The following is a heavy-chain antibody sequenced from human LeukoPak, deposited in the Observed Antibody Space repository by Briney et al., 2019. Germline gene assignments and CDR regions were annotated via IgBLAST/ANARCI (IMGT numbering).Heavy chain of an antibody. CDR3: AKVHYYDSGSYRYYFDY. CDR1: GFAVGSNY. Sequence: PGGSLRLSCVASGFAVGSNYMSWVRQAPGKGLEWVSAISGSGGNTYYADSVKGRFTISRDNSKNTLYLQMNSLRAEDTAVYYCAKVHYYDSGSYRYYFDYWDQGTLVTVS. V-gene: IGHV3-23*01. D-gene: IGHD3-10*01. J-gene: IGHJ4*02. CDR2: ISGSGGNT.